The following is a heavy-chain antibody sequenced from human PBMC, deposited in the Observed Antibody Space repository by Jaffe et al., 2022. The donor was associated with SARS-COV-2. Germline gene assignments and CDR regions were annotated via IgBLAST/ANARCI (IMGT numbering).Heavy chain of an antibody. CDR2: MSDSGHDQT. J-gene: IGHJ3*01. CDR3: VKDFVRNCWGCGFDL. D-gene: IGHD3-16*01. Sequence: EMQLVESGGDVVQPGGSLRVSCAVSGFDFRTNVMSWVRQAPGKGPEWVAISVMSDSGHDQTQYADPVKGRFSISRDISRDILYLQMSSLRADDTAVYYCVKDFVRNCWGCGFDLWGQGTKVTVSS. CDR1: GFDFRTNV. V-gene: IGHV3-23*04.